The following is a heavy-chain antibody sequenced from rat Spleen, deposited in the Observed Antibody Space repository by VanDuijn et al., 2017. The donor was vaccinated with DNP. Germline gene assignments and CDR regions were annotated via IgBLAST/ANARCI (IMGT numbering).Heavy chain of an antibody. CDR2: IIYDGSVT. V-gene: IGHV5-17*01. D-gene: IGHD5-1*01. CDR1: GFTFSDYA. CDR3: KVGAQY. J-gene: IGHJ2*01. Sequence: EVQLVESGGGLVQPGNSLKLSCTASGFTFSDYAMAWVRQSPKKGLEWVATIIYDGSVTYYRDSVKGRFTISRDNAKSTLYLQMNSLRSEDTATYYCKVGAQYWGQGVMVTVSS.